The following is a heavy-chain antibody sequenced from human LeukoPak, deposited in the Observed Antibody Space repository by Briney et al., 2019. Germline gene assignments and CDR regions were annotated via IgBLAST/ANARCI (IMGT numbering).Heavy chain of an antibody. D-gene: IGHD1-14*01. J-gene: IGHJ6*02. CDR1: GFTFDDYA. CDR3: AKDGPEGIDYYGMDV. V-gene: IGHV3-9*01. CDR2: ISWNSGSI. Sequence: PGGSLRLSCAASGFTFDDYAMHWVRQAPGKGLEWVSGISWNSGSIGYADSVKGRFTISRDNAKNSLYLQMNSLRAEDTALYYCAKDGPEGIDYYGMDVWGQGTTVTVSS.